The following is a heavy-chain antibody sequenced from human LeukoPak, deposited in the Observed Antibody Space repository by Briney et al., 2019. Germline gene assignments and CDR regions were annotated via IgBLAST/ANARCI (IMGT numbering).Heavy chain of an antibody. CDR1: GFTFSSYS. CDR2: ISSSSSYI. J-gene: IGHJ4*02. Sequence: GGSLRLSYAASGFTFSSYSMNWVRQAPGKGLEWVSSISSSSSYIYYADSVKGRFTISRDNAKNSLYLQMNSLRAEDTAVYYCARDPLWSGELPLSYWGKEPLVTVSP. V-gene: IGHV3-21*01. D-gene: IGHD3-10*01. CDR3: ARDPLWSGELPLSY.